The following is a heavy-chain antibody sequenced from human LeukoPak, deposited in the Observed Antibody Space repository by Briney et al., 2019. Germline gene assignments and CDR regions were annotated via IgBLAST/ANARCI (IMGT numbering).Heavy chain of an antibody. CDR3: ASRKSYYDSSGFSSDAFDI. V-gene: IGHV3-48*04. CDR1: GFIFNTYV. Sequence: PGGSLRLSCAASGFIFNTYVMHWVRQAPGKGLEWVSYISNSGSTKYYADSVKGRFTISRDNAKNSLYLQMNSLRAEDTAVYYCASRKSYYDSSGFSSDAFDIWGQGTMVTVSS. CDR2: ISNSGSTK. J-gene: IGHJ3*02. D-gene: IGHD3-22*01.